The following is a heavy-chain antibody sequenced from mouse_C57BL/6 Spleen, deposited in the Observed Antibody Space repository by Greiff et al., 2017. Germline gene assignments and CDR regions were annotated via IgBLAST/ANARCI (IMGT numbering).Heavy chain of an antibody. V-gene: IGHV5-6*01. D-gene: IGHD3-2*01. CDR1: GFTFRSYG. J-gene: IGHJ3*02. CDR3: ARLDSSGY. CDR2: ISSGGSYT. Sequence: EVKLVESGGDLVKPGGSLKLSCAASGFTFRSYGMSWVRQTPDKRLEWVATISSGGSYTYYPDSVKGRFTISRDNAKNTLYLQMSSLKSEDTAMYYRARLDSSGYWGQGTLVTVSA.